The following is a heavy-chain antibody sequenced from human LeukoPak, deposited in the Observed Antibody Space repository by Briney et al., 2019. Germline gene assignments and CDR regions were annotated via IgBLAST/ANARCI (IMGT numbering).Heavy chain of an antibody. CDR3: ARDGVYCSSTSFYEGHWFDP. Sequence: ASVKVSCKASGYTFTGYYMHWVRQAPGQGLEWMGWINPNSGGTNYAQKFQGRVTMTRDTSISTAYMELSRLRSDDTAVYYCARDGVYCSSTSFYEGHWFDPWGQGTLVTVSS. J-gene: IGHJ5*02. V-gene: IGHV1-2*02. CDR1: GYTFTGYY. CDR2: INPNSGGT. D-gene: IGHD2-2*01.